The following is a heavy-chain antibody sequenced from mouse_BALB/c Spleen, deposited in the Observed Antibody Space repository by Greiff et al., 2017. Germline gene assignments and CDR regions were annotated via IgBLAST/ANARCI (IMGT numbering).Heavy chain of an antibody. Sequence: DVMLVESGGGLVQPGGSRKLSCAASGFTFSSFGMHWVRQAPEKGLEWVAYISSGSSTIYYADTVKGRFTISRDNPKNTLFLQMTSLRSEDTAIYYCARGDYDGSSYVCAMDYWGQGTSVTVSS. J-gene: IGHJ4*01. CDR2: ISSGSSTI. CDR1: GFTFSSFG. D-gene: IGHD1-1*01. CDR3: ARGDYDGSSYVCAMDY. V-gene: IGHV5-17*02.